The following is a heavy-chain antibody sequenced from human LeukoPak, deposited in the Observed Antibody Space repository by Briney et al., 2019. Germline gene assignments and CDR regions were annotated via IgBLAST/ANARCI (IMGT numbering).Heavy chain of an antibody. CDR3: ARVSSGATTVDY. Sequence: PSETLSLTCAVSGGSISSSNWWSWVRQPPGKGLEWIGEIYHSGSTNYNPSLKSRVTISVDKSKNQFSLKLSSVTAADTTVYYCARVSSGATTVDYWGQGTLVTVSS. D-gene: IGHD1-26*01. J-gene: IGHJ4*02. CDR2: IYHSGST. V-gene: IGHV4-4*02. CDR1: GGSISSSNW.